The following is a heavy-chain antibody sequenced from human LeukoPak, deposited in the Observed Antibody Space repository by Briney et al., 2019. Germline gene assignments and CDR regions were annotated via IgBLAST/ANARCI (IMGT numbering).Heavy chain of an antibody. D-gene: IGHD5-18*01. Sequence: ASVKVSCKTSGYNFNRYTLTWVRQAPGQGLEWMGWVSTSNGDTNYPEKFQGRVTMTTETVTKTAYMELRRLRSGDTAMYFCARVSDTSMVTPGFDSWGQGTLVTVSS. V-gene: IGHV1-18*01. CDR3: ARVSDTSMVTPGFDS. J-gene: IGHJ4*02. CDR2: VSTSNGDT. CDR1: GYNFNRYT.